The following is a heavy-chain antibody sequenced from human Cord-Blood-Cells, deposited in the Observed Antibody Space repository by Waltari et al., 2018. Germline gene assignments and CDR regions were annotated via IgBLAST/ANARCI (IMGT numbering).Heavy chain of an antibody. D-gene: IGHD6-13*01. J-gene: IGHJ6*02. V-gene: IGHV1-18*01. CDR1: GYTFTSYG. CDR3: AREGTVRLQQLRVYYYYGMDV. CDR2: ISAYNGNT. Sequence: QVQLVQSGAEVKKPGASVKVSCKASGYTFTSYGISWVRQAPGQGLEWMGWISAYNGNTNYAQKLQGRVTMTTDTSTSTAYMELRSLGSDDTAGYYCAREGTVRLQQLRVYYYYGMDVWGQGTTVTVSS.